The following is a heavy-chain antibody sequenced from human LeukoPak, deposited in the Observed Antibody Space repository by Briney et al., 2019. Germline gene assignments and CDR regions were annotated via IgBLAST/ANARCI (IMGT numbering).Heavy chain of an antibody. CDR3: ARDPYDSGGYYLSAI. CDR1: GFTFSSYW. Sequence: PGRSLRLSCAASGFTFSSYWMSWVRQAPGKGLEWVANIKQDGSEKYYVDSVKGRFTISRDNAKNSLYLQMNSLRAEDTAVYYCARDPYDSGGYYLSAIWGQGTMVTVSS. D-gene: IGHD3-22*01. CDR2: IKQDGSEK. V-gene: IGHV3-7*01. J-gene: IGHJ3*02.